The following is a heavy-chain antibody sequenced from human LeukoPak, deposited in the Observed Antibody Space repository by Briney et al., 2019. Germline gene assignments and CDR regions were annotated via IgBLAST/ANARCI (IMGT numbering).Heavy chain of an antibody. Sequence: SETLALTCAVSGYSISSGYYWGWIRQPPGNGLEWIGSIYHSGSTYYNPSLKSRVTISVDTSKNQFSLKLSSVTAADTAVYYCARDLATNDAFDIWGQGTMVTVSS. CDR3: ARDLATNDAFDI. J-gene: IGHJ3*02. V-gene: IGHV4-38-2*02. CDR2: IYHSGST. CDR1: GYSISSGYY.